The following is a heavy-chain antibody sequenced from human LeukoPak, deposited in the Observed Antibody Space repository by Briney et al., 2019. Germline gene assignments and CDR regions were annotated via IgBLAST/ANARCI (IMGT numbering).Heavy chain of an antibody. Sequence: ASVKVSCKASGYTFTGYYMHWVRQAPGQGLEWMGWINPNSGGTNYAQKFQGRVTMTRDTSISTAYMELSRLRSDDTAVYHCARVPGYYDSSGPIDYWGQGTLVTVSS. CDR2: INPNSGGT. CDR3: ARVPGYYDSSGPIDY. D-gene: IGHD3-22*01. J-gene: IGHJ4*02. CDR1: GYTFTGYY. V-gene: IGHV1-2*02.